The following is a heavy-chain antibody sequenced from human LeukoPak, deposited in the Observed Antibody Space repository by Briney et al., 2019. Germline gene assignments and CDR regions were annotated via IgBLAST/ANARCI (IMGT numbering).Heavy chain of an antibody. CDR2: ISYDGSNK. Sequence: GGSLRLSCAASGFTFSHYWMSWVRQAPGKGLEWVAVISYDGSNKYYADSVKGRFTISRDNSKNTLYLQMNSLRAEDTAVYYCAKDTAGTAPFDYWGQGTLVTVSS. CDR3: AKDTAGTAPFDY. D-gene: IGHD1-1*01. J-gene: IGHJ4*02. CDR1: GFTFSHYW. V-gene: IGHV3-30*18.